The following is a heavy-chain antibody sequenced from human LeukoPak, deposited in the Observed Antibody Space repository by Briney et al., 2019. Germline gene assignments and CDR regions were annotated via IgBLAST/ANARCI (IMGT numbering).Heavy chain of an antibody. CDR3: ARDNSGYDFRDY. Sequence: SETLSLTCTVSGYSISSGYYWGWIRQPPGKGLEWIGSIYHSGSTYYNPSLKSRVTISVDTSKNQFSLKLSSVTAADTVVYYCARDNSGYDFRDYWGQGTLVTVSS. D-gene: IGHD5-12*01. CDR1: GYSISSGYY. CDR2: IYHSGST. J-gene: IGHJ4*02. V-gene: IGHV4-38-2*02.